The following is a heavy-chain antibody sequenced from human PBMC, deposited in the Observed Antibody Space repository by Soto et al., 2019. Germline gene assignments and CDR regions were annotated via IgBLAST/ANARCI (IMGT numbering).Heavy chain of an antibody. CDR2: IYYSGST. V-gene: IGHV4-59*01. CDR3: TRVGGYYGDYPNFDY. CDR1: GGSIKGYY. Sequence: PSETLSLTCTVSGGSIKGYYCSWIRQPPGKGLQWIGNIYYSGSTNYNPSLKSRVTISVVSSKNQVSLKLSSVTAADTAMYYCTRVGGYYGDYPNFDYWGQGTLVTVSS. D-gene: IGHD4-17*01. J-gene: IGHJ4*02.